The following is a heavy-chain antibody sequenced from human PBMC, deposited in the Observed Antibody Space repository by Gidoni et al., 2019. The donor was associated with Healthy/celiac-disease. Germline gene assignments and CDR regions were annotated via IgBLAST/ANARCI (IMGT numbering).Heavy chain of an antibody. CDR1: GGSISSSSYY. CDR3: ARHPTYYDILTGSRPAQGRRNYWFDP. V-gene: IGHV4-39*01. J-gene: IGHJ5*02. D-gene: IGHD3-9*01. Sequence: QLQLQESGPGLVKPSETLSLTCTVSGGSISSSSYYWGWIRQPPGKGLEWIGSIYYSGSTYYNPSLKSRVTISVDTSKNQFSLKLSSVTAADTAVYYCARHPTYYDILTGSRPAQGRRNYWFDPWGQGTLVTVSS. CDR2: IYYSGST.